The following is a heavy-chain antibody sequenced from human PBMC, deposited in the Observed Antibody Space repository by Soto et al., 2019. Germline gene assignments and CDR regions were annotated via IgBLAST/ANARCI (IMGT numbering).Heavy chain of an antibody. CDR1: GGSVSSDECY. J-gene: IGHJ4*02. D-gene: IGHD2-15*01. V-gene: IGHV4-30-4*01. CDR2: IYHSGRT. Sequence: SETLSLTCTVYGGSVSSDECYWTWIRQPPGKGLEWVGYIYHSGRTNYNPSLDSRLTISLDTSKNQFSLKLTSVSAADTAVYYCARDRSNSPDYFDYWGQGALVTVSS. CDR3: ARDRSNSPDYFDY.